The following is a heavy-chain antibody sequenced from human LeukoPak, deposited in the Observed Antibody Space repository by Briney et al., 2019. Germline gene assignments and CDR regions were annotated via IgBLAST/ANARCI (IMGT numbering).Heavy chain of an antibody. CDR3: AKAVVPVISQHYFDY. Sequence: SVKVSCKASGGTFSSYAISWVRQAPGQGLEWMGGIIPIFGTANYAQKFQGRVTITADESTSTAYMELSSLRAGDTAVYYCAKAVVPVISQHYFDYWGQGTLVTVSS. J-gene: IGHJ4*02. V-gene: IGHV1-69*13. CDR2: IIPIFGTA. D-gene: IGHD3-22*01. CDR1: GGTFSSYA.